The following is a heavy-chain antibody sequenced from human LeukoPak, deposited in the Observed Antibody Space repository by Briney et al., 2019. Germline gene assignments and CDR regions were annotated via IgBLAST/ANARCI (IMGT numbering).Heavy chain of an antibody. CDR2: INHSGST. J-gene: IGHJ5*02. CDR1: GGSFSGYY. D-gene: IGHD2-2*01. V-gene: IGHV4-34*01. Sequence: SETLSLTCAVYGGSFSGYYWSWIRQPPGKGLEWIGEINHSGSTCYNPSLKSRVTISVDTSKNQFSLKLNSVTAADTAVYYCARDLGTEYQLLDSNWFDPWGLGTLVTVSS. CDR3: ARDLGTEYQLLDSNWFDP.